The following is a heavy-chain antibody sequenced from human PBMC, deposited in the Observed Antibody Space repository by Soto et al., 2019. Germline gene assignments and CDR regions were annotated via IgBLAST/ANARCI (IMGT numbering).Heavy chain of an antibody. J-gene: IGHJ4*02. CDR1: GDTFTDYS. CDR2: VNPSGGHT. Sequence: QVQLMQSGAEVKKPGASVKVSCKASGDTFTDYSIHWVRQAPGQGLEWMGTVNPSGGHTTYAQHFLGRVTMTRDTSTSTLYMELTSLTSDYTAIYYCARGGHVVVVTAALDYWGQGTLVTVSS. CDR3: ARGGHVVVVTAALDY. D-gene: IGHD2-21*02. V-gene: IGHV1-46*01.